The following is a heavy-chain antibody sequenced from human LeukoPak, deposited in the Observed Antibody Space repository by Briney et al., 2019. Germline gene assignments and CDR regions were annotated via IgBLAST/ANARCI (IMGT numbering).Heavy chain of an antibody. J-gene: IGHJ4*02. CDR2: ISSSSSYI. CDR3: AREEAAAGTDY. CDR1: GFTFSSYS. V-gene: IGHV3-21*01. D-gene: IGHD6-13*01. Sequence: KTGGSLRLSCAASGFTFSSYSMNWVRQASWKGLEWVSSISSSSSYIYYADSVKGRFTISRDNAKNSLYLQMNSLRAEDTAVYYCAREEAAAGTDYWGQGTLVTVSS.